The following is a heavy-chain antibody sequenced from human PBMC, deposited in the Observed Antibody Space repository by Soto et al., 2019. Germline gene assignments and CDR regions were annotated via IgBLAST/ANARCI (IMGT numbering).Heavy chain of an antibody. D-gene: IGHD3-9*01. Sequence: PSETLSLTCAVSGGSFTSNNWWTWVRQPPGQGLEWIGEIYHSGSTYYKPSLKSRVAMSVDTSKNQFSLKLTSATAADTAVYYCARRDWSGSTSHFYFDYWGQGVLVTVSS. CDR1: GGSFTSNNW. J-gene: IGHJ4*02. CDR3: ARRDWSGSTSHFYFDY. CDR2: IYHSGST. V-gene: IGHV4-4*02.